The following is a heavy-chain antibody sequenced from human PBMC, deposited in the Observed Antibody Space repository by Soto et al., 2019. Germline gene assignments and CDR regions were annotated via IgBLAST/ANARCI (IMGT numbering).Heavy chain of an antibody. D-gene: IGHD2-2*01. CDR1: GFTFNIYA. J-gene: IGHJ4*02. CDR3: ARKYPGTRPFDY. V-gene: IGHV3-23*01. Sequence: EVQLLESGGGLVQPGGSLRLSCAASGFTFNIYAMNWVRQAPGKGLEWVSAIGTDSDTYYADSVKGLFTISRDNSRTTVYLQMNSLRAEGTALYYCARKYPGTRPFDYWGQGTLVTVSS. CDR2: IGTDSDT.